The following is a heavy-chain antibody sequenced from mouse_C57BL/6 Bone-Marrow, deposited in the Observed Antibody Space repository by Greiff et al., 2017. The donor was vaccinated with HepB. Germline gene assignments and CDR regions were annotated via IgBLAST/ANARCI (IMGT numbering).Heavy chain of an antibody. V-gene: IGHV1-82*01. CDR3: AQLGGYYFEY. CDR2: IYPGDGDT. D-gene: IGHD4-1*02. CDR1: GYAFSSSW. J-gene: IGHJ2*01. Sequence: QVTLKESGPELVKPGASVKISCKASGYAFSSSWMNWVKQRPGKGLEWIGRIYPGDGDTNYNGKFKGKATLTADKSSSTAYMQLSSLTSEDSAVYFCAQLGGYYFEYWGQGTTLTVSS.